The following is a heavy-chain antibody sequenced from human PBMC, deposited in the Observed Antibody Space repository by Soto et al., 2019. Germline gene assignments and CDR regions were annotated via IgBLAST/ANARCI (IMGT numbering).Heavy chain of an antibody. CDR1: GFTFSSYG. V-gene: IGHV3-33*01. J-gene: IGHJ4*02. CDR2: IWYDGSNK. Sequence: QVQLVESGGGVVQPGRSLRLSCAASGFTFSSYGMHWVRQAPGKGLEWVAVIWYDGSNKYYADSVKGRFTNSRDSSKKTPYLQMNSLRAEDTAVYYCARGVVGATKRGYFDYWDQGTLVTVSS. CDR3: ARGVVGATKRGYFDY. D-gene: IGHD1-26*01.